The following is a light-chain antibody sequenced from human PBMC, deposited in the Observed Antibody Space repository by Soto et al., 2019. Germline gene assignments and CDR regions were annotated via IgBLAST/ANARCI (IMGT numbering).Light chain of an antibody. CDR3: QEYNTWPWT. Sequence: ETVMTQSPATLSVSPGERATLSCRASQSVNSNLAWYQQKLGQAPRVLIYGASTRATGIPARFSGSGSGTEFTLTISSLQSEDFALYYCQEYNTWPWTFGQGTKVEIK. CDR2: GAS. J-gene: IGKJ1*01. CDR1: QSVNSN. V-gene: IGKV3-15*01.